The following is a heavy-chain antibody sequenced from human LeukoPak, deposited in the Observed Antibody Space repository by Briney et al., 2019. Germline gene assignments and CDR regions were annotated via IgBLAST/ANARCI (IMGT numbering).Heavy chain of an antibody. D-gene: IGHD5-18*01. CDR2: INAGNGNT. CDR3: ARDPKGYSYGPRLPNDY. CDR1: GYTFTSYA. J-gene: IGHJ4*02. Sequence: ASVKVSCKASGYTFTSYAMHWVRQAPGQRLEWMGWINAGNGNTKYSQKFQGRVTITRDTSASTAYMELSSLRSDDTAVYYCARDPKGYSYGPRLPNDYWGQGTLVTVSS. V-gene: IGHV1-3*01.